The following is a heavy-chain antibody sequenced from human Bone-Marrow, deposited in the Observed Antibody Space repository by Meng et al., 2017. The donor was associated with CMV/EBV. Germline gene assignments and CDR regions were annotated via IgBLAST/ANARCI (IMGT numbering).Heavy chain of an antibody. Sequence: GGSLRLSCAASGFTFSSYSMNWVRQAPGKGLEWVSSISSSSSYIYYADSVKGRFTISRDNAKNSLYLQMNSLRAEDTAVYYCARSGSGGGAFDIWGQATMVTVSS. CDR3: ARSGSGGGAFDI. J-gene: IGHJ3*02. V-gene: IGHV3-21*01. CDR1: GFTFSSYS. CDR2: ISSSSSYI. D-gene: IGHD2-15*01.